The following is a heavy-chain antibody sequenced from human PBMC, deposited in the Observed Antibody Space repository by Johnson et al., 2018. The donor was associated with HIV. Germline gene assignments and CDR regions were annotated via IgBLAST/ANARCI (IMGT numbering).Heavy chain of an antibody. CDR1: GFTFSSYA. CDR2: TSYDGSNK. J-gene: IGHJ3*01. CDR3: ARDYYDSGDQWAHVAFDV. D-gene: IGHD3-22*01. Sequence: QVQLVESGGGVVQPGRSLRLSCAASGFTFSSYAMHWVRQAPGKGLEWVAVTSYDGSNKYYADSVRGRFTISRDNAKNSLYLQMNSLRAEDTAVYYCARDYYDSGDQWAHVAFDVWGQGIMVTVSS. V-gene: IGHV3-30-3*01.